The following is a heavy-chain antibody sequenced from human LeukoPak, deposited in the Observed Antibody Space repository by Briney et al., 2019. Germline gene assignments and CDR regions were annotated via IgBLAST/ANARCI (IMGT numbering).Heavy chain of an antibody. CDR1: VFTFSGSA. CDR3: AKGYSYSFDY. CDR2: IRYDGSNK. V-gene: IGHV3-30*02. Sequence: GRSLRLPCASSVFTFSGSAMHWVRQASAKGREWVAFIRYDGSNKFFADSVKGRFTISRDNSKNTLFLQMSSLRPEDTAVYYCAKGYSYSFDYWGQGTLVAVSS. J-gene: IGHJ4*02. D-gene: IGHD2-21*01.